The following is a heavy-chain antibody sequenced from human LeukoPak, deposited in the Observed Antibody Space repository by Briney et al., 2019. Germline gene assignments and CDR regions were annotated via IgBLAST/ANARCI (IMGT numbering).Heavy chain of an antibody. CDR1: GGSISSGGYS. D-gene: IGHD3-22*01. V-gene: IGHV4-30-2*01. CDR2: IYHSGST. J-gene: IGHJ4*02. CDR3: ARGGYYSSGYYFFDY. Sequence: SETLSLTCAVSGGSISSGGYSWSWIRQPPGKGLEWIGYIYHSGSTYYNPSLKSRVTISVDRSKNQFSLKLSSVTAADTAVYYCARGGYYSSGYYFFDYWAREPWSPSPQ.